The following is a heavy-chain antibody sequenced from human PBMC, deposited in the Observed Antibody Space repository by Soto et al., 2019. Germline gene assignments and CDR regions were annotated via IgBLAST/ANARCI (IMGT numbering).Heavy chain of an antibody. CDR2: IYYSGST. Sequence: SSETLSLTCTVSGGSISSYYWSWIRQPPGKGLEWIGYIYYSGSTNYNPSLKSRVTISVDTSKNQFSLKLSSVTAADTAVYYCARDVLLVYWGQGTLVTVSS. CDR3: ARDVLLVY. CDR1: GGSISSYY. V-gene: IGHV4-59*01. D-gene: IGHD6-6*01. J-gene: IGHJ4*02.